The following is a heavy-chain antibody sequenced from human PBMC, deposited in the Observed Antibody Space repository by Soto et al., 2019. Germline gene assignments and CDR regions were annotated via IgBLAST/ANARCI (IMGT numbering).Heavy chain of an antibody. D-gene: IGHD4-17*01. CDR2: IYYSGST. CDR3: ARVATVTSSFFDY. Sequence: QVQLQESGPGLVKPSETLSLTCTVSGGSISSYYWSWIRQPPGKGLEWIGYIYYSGSTNYNPSLKSRVTISVDTSKNQFSLKLSSVTAADTAVYYCARVATVTSSFFDYWGQGTLVTVSS. J-gene: IGHJ4*02. CDR1: GGSISSYY. V-gene: IGHV4-59*01.